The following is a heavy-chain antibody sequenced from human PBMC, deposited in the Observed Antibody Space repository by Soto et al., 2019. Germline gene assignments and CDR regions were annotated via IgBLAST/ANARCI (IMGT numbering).Heavy chain of an antibody. Sequence: PGGSLRLSCAASGFTFSSNSMIWVRQAPGKGLEWVPYIDSTSMHIYYADSVKGRFTITRDNAKKSVYLQMTSLRAEDTAVYYCARLVGAYQHYIDYWGQGTLVTVSS. J-gene: IGHJ4*02. CDR2: IDSTSMHI. CDR3: ARLVGAYQHYIDY. CDR1: GFTFSSNS. V-gene: IGHV3-21*01. D-gene: IGHD1-26*01.